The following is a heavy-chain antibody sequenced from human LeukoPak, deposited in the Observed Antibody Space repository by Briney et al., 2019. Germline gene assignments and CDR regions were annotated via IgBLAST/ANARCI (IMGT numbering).Heavy chain of an antibody. Sequence: PGGSLRLSCAASGFIFSDYAMTWVRQAPGKGLEWVSTMSGGGAGGGSTYHADSLQGRFVVSRDNFNKRLYLQMNNLRAEDTAIYYCAKYNSAHYWKGRFHYYAMDVWGQGTPVIVSS. CDR3: AKYNSAHYWKGRFHYYAMDV. D-gene: IGHD4/OR15-4a*01. J-gene: IGHJ6*02. CDR2: MSGGGAGGGST. V-gene: IGHV3-23*01. CDR1: GFIFSDYA.